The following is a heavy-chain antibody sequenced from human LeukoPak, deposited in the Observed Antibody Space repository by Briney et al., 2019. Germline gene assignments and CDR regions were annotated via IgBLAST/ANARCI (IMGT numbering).Heavy chain of an antibody. D-gene: IGHD3-16*01. Sequence: PGGTLRLSCAASGFTFSSYWMSWVRQAPGKGLESVATIKEDGSEGYYVDSVKGRFTISRDNAKDSVFLQMNNLRVEDTAMYYCARDSGGNDYWGQGTLVTVSS. CDR3: ARDSGGNDY. CDR2: IKEDGSEG. V-gene: IGHV3-7*01. CDR1: GFTFSSYW. J-gene: IGHJ4*02.